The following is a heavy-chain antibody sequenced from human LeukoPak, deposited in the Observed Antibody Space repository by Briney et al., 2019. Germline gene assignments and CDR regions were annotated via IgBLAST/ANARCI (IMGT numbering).Heavy chain of an antibody. CDR3: AREKYCGGDCPPY. Sequence: PGGSLRLSCAASGFTFSSYWMGWVRQAPGKGLEWVANIKEDGSEKYYVDSMKGRFTISRDNAKNSLYLQMNSLGAEDTAVYYCAREKYCGGDCPPYWGQGTLVTVSS. D-gene: IGHD2-21*01. CDR1: GFTFSSYW. J-gene: IGHJ4*02. CDR2: IKEDGSEK. V-gene: IGHV3-7*01.